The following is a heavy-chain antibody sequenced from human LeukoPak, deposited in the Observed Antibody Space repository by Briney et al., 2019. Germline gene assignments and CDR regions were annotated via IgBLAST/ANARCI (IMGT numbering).Heavy chain of an antibody. Sequence: GGSLRLSCAASGFTVSSYGMHWVRQAPGKGPEWVTFIRYDGSNKYYVDSVKGRFTISRDNSKNTLYLQMNSLRAEDTAVYYCAKADYGDYGFDYWGQGTLVTVSS. CDR3: AKADYGDYGFDY. D-gene: IGHD4-17*01. J-gene: IGHJ4*02. CDR2: IRYDGSNK. V-gene: IGHV3-30*02. CDR1: GFTVSSYG.